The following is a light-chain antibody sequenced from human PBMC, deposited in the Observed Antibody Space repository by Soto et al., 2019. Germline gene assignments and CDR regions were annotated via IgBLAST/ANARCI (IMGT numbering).Light chain of an antibody. CDR3: QQTYTALSIT. V-gene: IGKV1-39*01. CDR1: ESIARH. CDR2: AAS. Sequence: DIQMTQSPSSLSASVGDRVTITCRASESIARHLNWYQQKPGKAPQLLIYAASSLQNGVPSRFRGGGSGTDFTLTISNLLPEDFATYYCQQTYTALSITFGQGPRLQIK. J-gene: IGKJ5*01.